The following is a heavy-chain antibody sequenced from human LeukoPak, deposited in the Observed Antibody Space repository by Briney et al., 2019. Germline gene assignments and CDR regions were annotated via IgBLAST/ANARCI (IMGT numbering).Heavy chain of an antibody. V-gene: IGHV1-46*01. D-gene: IGHD3-3*01. CDR3: ARQGKSYYDFWSASNTRGPYDY. Sequence: ASVKVSYKASGDTFSRYDIHWLRQAPGQGLEWMGSIASRGGSTRYAQKFQGRVTLTRDTSTTTLNMEMSGLRSEDTAVYYCARQGKSYYDFWSASNTRGPYDYWGQGTLITVSS. CDR2: IASRGGST. J-gene: IGHJ4*02. CDR1: GDTFSRYD.